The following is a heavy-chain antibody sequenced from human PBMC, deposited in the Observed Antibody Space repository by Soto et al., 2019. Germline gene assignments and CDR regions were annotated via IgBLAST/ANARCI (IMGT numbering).Heavy chain of an antibody. CDR2: IYYRGNA. CDR1: DDSINSDKYY. CDR3: ARLEGLATISYYFDF. J-gene: IGHJ4*02. D-gene: IGHD5-12*01. Sequence: QLQLQESGPGLVKPSETLSLTCSVSDDSINSDKYYWGWIRQPPGKGLEWIGSIYYRGNAYYNLSLQTRVTISLHKSKTQYSLKLNSVTAADSAVYFCARLEGLATISYYFDFWGPGALVTVSS. V-gene: IGHV4-39*01.